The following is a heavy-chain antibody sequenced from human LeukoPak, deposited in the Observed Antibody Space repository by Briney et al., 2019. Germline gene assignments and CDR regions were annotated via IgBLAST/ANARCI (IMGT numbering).Heavy chain of an antibody. CDR2: IRSKAYGGTT. D-gene: IGHD3-3*01. V-gene: IGHV3-49*04. CDR3: TRFLLRFLAWLSPLRY. J-gene: IGHJ4*02. CDR1: GFTFGDYA. Sequence: PGGSLTLSYSASGFTFGDYAMSWVRQAPGKGLEWVGFIRSKAYGGTTEYAAPVKGRFTISRDDSKSIAYLQMNSLKTEDTAVYYCTRFLLRFLAWLSPLRYWGQGTLVTVSS.